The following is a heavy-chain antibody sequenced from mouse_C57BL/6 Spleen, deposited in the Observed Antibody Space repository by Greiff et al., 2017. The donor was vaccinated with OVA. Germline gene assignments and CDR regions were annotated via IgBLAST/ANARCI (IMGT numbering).Heavy chain of an antibody. J-gene: IGHJ3*01. CDR1: GYAFSSSW. CDR2: IYPGDGDT. D-gene: IGHD4-1*01. V-gene: IGHV1-82*01. CDR3: ARDWTGTGAWFAY. Sequence: VQLQQSGPELVKPGASVKISCKASGYAFSSSWMNWVKQRPGKGLEWIGRIYPGDGDTTYNGKFKGKATLTADKSSSTAYMQLSSLTSEDSAVYFCARDWTGTGAWFAYWGQGTLVTVSA.